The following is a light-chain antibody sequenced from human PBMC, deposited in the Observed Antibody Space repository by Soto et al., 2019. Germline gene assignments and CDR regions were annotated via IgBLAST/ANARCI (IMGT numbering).Light chain of an antibody. V-gene: IGKV3-11*01. CDR2: GAF. Sequence: EILMTQSPAIPSLSPGERATLSCRASQSVRSSLALYQQKPCQAPRFLIYGAFNRATGIPDRFSGSGSGTDFPLTISSLEPEDFAVDYCQQRSNRLTFGGGTKVDIK. CDR3: QQRSNRLT. CDR1: QSVRSS. J-gene: IGKJ4*01.